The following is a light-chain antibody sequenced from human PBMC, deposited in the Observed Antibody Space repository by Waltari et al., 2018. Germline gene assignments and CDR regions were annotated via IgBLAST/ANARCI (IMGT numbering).Light chain of an antibody. CDR1: QSVSFLSREKNF. CDR2: WAG. V-gene: IGKV4-1*01. CDR3: QQYSTSPFT. J-gene: IGKJ3*01. Sequence: DIVLTQSPASLSVSLGERATITCTSSQSVSFLSREKNFLAWYQQKSRQTPKLLIYWAGVRESGVPDRFSGSGSGTNFTRTISSLQAEDAAVYYCQQYSTSPFTFGPGTTVEI.